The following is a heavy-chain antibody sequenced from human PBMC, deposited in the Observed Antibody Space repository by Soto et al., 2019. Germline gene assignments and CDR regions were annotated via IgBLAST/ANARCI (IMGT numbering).Heavy chain of an antibody. CDR1: GYTYTSYA. CDR3: GRERIFGSSYYPTY. D-gene: IGHD6-13*01. CDR2: IGVGSAAT. V-gene: IGHV1-3*01. Sequence: GASVKVTCKASGYTYTSYARHWVRQASGQGLEWMGWIGVGSAATQYSQKFRDRVTITRDTSASTVYMELSSLRSEDTAVYYCGRERIFGSSYYPTYWGQGTPVTVSS. J-gene: IGHJ4*02.